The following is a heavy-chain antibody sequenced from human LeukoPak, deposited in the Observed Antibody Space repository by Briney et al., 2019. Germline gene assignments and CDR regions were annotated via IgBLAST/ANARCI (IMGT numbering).Heavy chain of an antibody. V-gene: IGHV3-30*01. CDR2: ISYDGSNT. CDR1: GFTFSTYA. J-gene: IGHJ4*02. Sequence: PGRSLRLSCAASGFTFSTYAMHWVRQAPGKGLEWVAVISYDGSNTYYADSVKGRFTISRDNSKNTLYLQMNSLRAEDTAVYYCARDRPYYYDSSGYWTVLDYWGQGTLVTVSS. CDR3: ARDRPYYYDSSGYWTVLDY. D-gene: IGHD3-22*01.